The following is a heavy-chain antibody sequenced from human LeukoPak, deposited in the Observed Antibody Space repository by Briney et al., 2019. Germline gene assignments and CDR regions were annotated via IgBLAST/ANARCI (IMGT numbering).Heavy chain of an antibody. CDR1: GASFSGYY. Sequence: KSSESLSLTCAVYGASFSGYYWSWMRQPPGKGLEWIGEINHSGSTNYNPSLKGRVTISVDTSKNQFSLKLSSVTAADTAVYYCARSNAVFDYWGQGTLVTVSS. CDR3: ARSNAVFDY. V-gene: IGHV4-34*01. CDR2: INHSGST. J-gene: IGHJ4*02.